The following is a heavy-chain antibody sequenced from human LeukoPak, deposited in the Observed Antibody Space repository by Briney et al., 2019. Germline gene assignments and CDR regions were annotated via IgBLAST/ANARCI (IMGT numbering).Heavy chain of an antibody. Sequence: PGGSLRLSCAASGFTFSSYAMNWVRQAPGKGLEWVSAISGSGGSTYYADSVKGRFTISRDKSKNTLYLQMNSLRTEGTAVYYCAKGLGLRFLEWLRPDFDYWGQGTLVTVSS. J-gene: IGHJ4*02. CDR1: GFTFSSYA. D-gene: IGHD3-3*01. CDR2: ISGSGGST. V-gene: IGHV3-23*01. CDR3: AKGLGLRFLEWLRPDFDY.